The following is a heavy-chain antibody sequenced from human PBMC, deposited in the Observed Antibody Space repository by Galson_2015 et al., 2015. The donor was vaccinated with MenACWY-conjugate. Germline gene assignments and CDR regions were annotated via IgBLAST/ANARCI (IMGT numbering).Heavy chain of an antibody. Sequence: SLRLSCAFSGFTFSSYAMSWVRQAPGKGLEWVSAVSGSGGNTYYADSVMGRFTITSDNTKNTQYLQINSLSAEDTAVYYGAAPYSTPGYYDYMDVWGRGTAVTVSS. V-gene: IGHV3-23*01. CDR3: AAPYSTPGYYDYMDV. CDR2: VSGSGGNT. J-gene: IGHJ6*03. D-gene: IGHD4-11*01. CDR1: GFTFSSYA.